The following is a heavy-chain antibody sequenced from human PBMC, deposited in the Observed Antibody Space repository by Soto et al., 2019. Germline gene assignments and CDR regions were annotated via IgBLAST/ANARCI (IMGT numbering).Heavy chain of an antibody. CDR3: ARDEYSSSWYPHHYYHYGMEG. J-gene: IGHJ6*01. D-gene: IGHD6-13*01. Sequence: XETLSLTCAFYVVSFSGYYWSCIRHSPGKWLEWIGEINHSGSTNYNPSLKSRVTISVDTSKNQFSLKLSSVSAADTDVYYCARDEYSSSWYPHHYYHYGMEGWGQATTVIGSS. CDR1: VVSFSGYY. V-gene: IGHV4-34*01. CDR2: INHSGST.